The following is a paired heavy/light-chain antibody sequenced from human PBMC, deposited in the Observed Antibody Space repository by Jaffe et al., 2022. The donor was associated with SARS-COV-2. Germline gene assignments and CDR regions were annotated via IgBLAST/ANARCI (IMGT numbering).Light chain of an antibody. CDR2: DAS. CDR3: QQYGRSPIT. CDR1: QSVSSNY. J-gene: IGKJ5*01. V-gene: IGKV3-20*01. Sequence: DNVLTQSPDTLSLSPGERATLSCRASQSVSSNYLAWYQQKPGQAPRLLIYDASSRATGIPDRFSGSGSGTDFTLTISRLEPEDFAVYYCQQYGRSPITFGQGTRLE.
Heavy chain of an antibody. CDR3: AKGNAGAAMRWYFDL. Sequence: EVQLLESGGDLVQPGGSLRLSCAASGFSFSKSPMTWVRQAPGKGLEWVSAISGSGGSTYSADFVKGRFTISRDNSKNTLYLQMNSLRAEDTALYFCAKGNAGAAMRWYFDLWGRGTLVTVSS. J-gene: IGHJ2*01. CDR2: ISGSGGST. V-gene: IGHV3-23*01. CDR1: GFSFSKSP.